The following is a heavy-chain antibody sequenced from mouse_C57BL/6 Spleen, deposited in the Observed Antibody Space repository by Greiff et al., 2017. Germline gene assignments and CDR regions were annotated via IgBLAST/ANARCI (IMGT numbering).Heavy chain of an antibody. CDR2: IYPRDGST. V-gene: IGHV1-78*01. CDR1: GYTFTDHT. CDR3: ARGEGFYDGLEPYFDY. Sequence: QVQVQQSDAELVKPGASVKISCKVSGYTFTDHTIHWMKQRPEQGLEWIGYIYPRDGSTKYNEKFKGKATLTADKSSSTAYMQLNSLTSEDSAVYFCARGEGFYDGLEPYFDYWGQGTTLTVSS. D-gene: IGHD2-3*01. J-gene: IGHJ2*01.